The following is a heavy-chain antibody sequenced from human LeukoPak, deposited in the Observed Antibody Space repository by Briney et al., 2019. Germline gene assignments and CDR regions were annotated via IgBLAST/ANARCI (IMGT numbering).Heavy chain of an antibody. CDR1: GFTFSRYE. CDR2: ITSSGSTI. CDR3: AREGRYYGSGSHRDGFDI. D-gene: IGHD3-10*01. J-gene: IGHJ3*02. V-gene: IGHV3-48*03. Sequence: PGGSLRLSCAASGFTFSRYEMNWVRQAPGKGLEWVSYITSSGSTIYYADSVKGRFTISRHNAKNSLCLQMNSLRAEDTAVYYCAREGRYYGSGSHRDGFDIWGQGTMVTVSS.